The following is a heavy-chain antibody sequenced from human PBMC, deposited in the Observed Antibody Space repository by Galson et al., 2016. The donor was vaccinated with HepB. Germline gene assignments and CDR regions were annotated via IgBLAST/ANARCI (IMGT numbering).Heavy chain of an antibody. V-gene: IGHV5-51*03. J-gene: IGHJ5*02. CDR2: INPADSET. CDR1: GYRFTNYW. D-gene: IGHD3-10*01. Sequence: QSGAEVKKSGESLQISCQGSGYRFTNYWIGWVRQTPGKGLECLGNINPADSETRYSPPFQGQVTISADKSISTAYLQWSSRKASDTAMYYCTRGFSGSGSRLDLWGQGTLVIVSS. CDR3: TRGFSGSGSRLDL.